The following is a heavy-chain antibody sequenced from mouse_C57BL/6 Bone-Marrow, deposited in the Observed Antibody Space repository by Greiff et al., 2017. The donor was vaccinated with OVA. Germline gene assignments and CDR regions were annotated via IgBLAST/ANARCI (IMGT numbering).Heavy chain of an antibody. J-gene: IGHJ4*01. V-gene: IGHV2-2*01. CDR1: GFSLTSYG. CDR2: IWSGGST. CDR3: ARMGGSLRMDY. D-gene: IGHD1-1*01. Sequence: VHLVESGPGLVQPSQSLSITCTVSGFSLTSYGVHWVRQSPGKGLEWLGVIWSGGSTDDNAAFIPRLSISKDNSKSQVFFKMNSLQADDTAIYYSARMGGSLRMDYWGQGTSVTVSS.